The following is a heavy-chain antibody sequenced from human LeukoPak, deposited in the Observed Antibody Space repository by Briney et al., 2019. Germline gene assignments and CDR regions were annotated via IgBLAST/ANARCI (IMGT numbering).Heavy chain of an antibody. CDR1: GYTFTDYY. CDR3: ARDHRHTSDYQDFDY. J-gene: IGHJ4*02. CDR2: INPDSGPT. D-gene: IGHD5-12*01. Sequence: ASVKVPCNGSGYTFTDYYIHWVRQAPGQGLEWMGWINPDSGPTNYVRNFQGRVTMTRDPSINTAYMELNTLRSDDTALYFCARDHRHTSDYQDFDYWGQGTLVTVSS. V-gene: IGHV1-2*02.